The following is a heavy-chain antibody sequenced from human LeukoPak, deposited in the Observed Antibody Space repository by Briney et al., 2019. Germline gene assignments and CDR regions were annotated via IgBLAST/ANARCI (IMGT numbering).Heavy chain of an antibody. J-gene: IGHJ4*02. CDR3: ARRYCSSTSCTLDC. CDR2: ISSGGSTT. D-gene: IGHD2-2*01. CDR1: GFTFSTYE. Sequence: GGSLRLSCAASGFTFSTYEMNWVRQAPGRGLEWVSYISSGGSTTYYADSVKGRLTISRDNAKNSLYLQMNNLRGDDTAVYYCARRYCSSTSCTLDCWGQGTQVTVSS. V-gene: IGHV3-48*03.